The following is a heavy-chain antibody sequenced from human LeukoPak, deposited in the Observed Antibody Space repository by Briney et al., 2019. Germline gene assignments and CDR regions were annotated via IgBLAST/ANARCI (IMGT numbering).Heavy chain of an antibody. CDR3: GRDSRWAQPDY. CDR2: LISSGAST. CDR1: GFTSSSYW. J-gene: IGHJ4*02. D-gene: IGHD5-24*01. V-gene: IGHV3-23*01. Sequence: PGGSLRLSCAASGFTSSSYWMSWVRQAPWKGLEWVAGLISSGASTYYADSVKGRFTVSRDNSKKMVYLQINSLTAEDTAIYYCGRDSRWAQPDYWGQGTLVTVSS.